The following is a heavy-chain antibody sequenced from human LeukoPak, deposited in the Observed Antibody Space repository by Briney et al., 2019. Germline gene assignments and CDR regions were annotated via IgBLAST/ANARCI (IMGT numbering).Heavy chain of an antibody. D-gene: IGHD6-13*01. CDR3: TNDDGQLVFDY. V-gene: IGHV3-15*01. J-gene: IGHJ4*02. Sequence: GGSLRVSCAASGLSFSSVWMSWVRQAPGKGLEWVGRMKSKSDGGTIAYAAPVRGRFTISRDDSRKTLYLQMNSLKTEDTAVYYCTNDDGQLVFDYWGQGSLVTVSS. CDR1: GLSFSSVW. CDR2: MKSKSDGGTI.